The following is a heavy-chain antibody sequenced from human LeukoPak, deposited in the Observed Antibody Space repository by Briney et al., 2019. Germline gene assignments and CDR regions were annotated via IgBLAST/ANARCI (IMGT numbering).Heavy chain of an antibody. Sequence: PGGSLRLSCAASGFTFSSYWMSWVRQAPGKGLEWVANIKQDGSEKYYVDSVKGRFTISRDNAKNSLYLQMNSLRAEDTAVYYCARGLGITMIVVDYWGQGTLVTVSS. D-gene: IGHD3-22*01. CDR1: GFTFSSYW. CDR3: ARGLGITMIVVDY. J-gene: IGHJ4*02. V-gene: IGHV3-7*01. CDR2: IKQDGSEK.